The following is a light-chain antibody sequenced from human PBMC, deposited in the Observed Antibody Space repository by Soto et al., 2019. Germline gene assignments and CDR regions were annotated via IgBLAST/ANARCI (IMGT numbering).Light chain of an antibody. V-gene: IGKV1-9*01. Sequence: DIQLTQSPSFLSASVGDRVTITCRASRGISRYLAWYQQKPGKAPKLLIYAASTLQTGVPSRVSGSASGTACSRTISGLQPDDFATHSWQELNSYLNTFGKRTRLESK. J-gene: IGKJ5*01. CDR2: AAS. CDR1: RGISRY. CDR3: QELNSYLNT.